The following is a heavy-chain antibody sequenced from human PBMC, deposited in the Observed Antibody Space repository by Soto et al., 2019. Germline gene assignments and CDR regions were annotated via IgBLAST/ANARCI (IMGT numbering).Heavy chain of an antibody. J-gene: IGHJ4*01. D-gene: IGHD2-8*01. Sequence: QVQLVQSGAEVKKPGSSVKVSCKASGDTFTTNSLNWVRQAPGQGLEWMGGIIPVVGTTKYAQKYQGRVTITGDKSTNTAYMELSSLRSDDTAVYYCARGLLYATTYLDYWGQGTPVTVSS. V-gene: IGHV1-69*06. CDR1: GDTFTTNS. CDR3: ARGLLYATTYLDY. CDR2: IIPVVGTT.